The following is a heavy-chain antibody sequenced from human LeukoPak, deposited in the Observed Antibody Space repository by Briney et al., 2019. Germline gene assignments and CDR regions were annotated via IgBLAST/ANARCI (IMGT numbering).Heavy chain of an antibody. CDR3: ARGGDTAMVIGAFHM. Sequence: ASLKVSCEPSGDTFTSYAMHWVRQAPGQRLEWVGWINAGNGNTKYSQKLQGRLTITRDTSASTAYMELSSLSSDDTAVYFCARGGDTAMVIGAFHMWGQGTMVTVSS. J-gene: IGHJ3*02. CDR1: GDTFTSYA. CDR2: INAGNGNT. D-gene: IGHD5-18*01. V-gene: IGHV1-3*01.